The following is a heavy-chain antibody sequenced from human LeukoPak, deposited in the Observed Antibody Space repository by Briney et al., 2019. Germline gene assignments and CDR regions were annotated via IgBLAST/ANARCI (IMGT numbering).Heavy chain of an antibody. CDR1: GFTFGDYA. J-gene: IGHJ4*02. CDR2: IRSQIYGGTP. V-gene: IGHV3-49*04. CDR3: TRDQTPYY. Sequence: GGSLRLSCTGSGFTFGDYAMTWVRQAPGKGLEWVGFIRSQIYGGTPEYAASVKGRFTISRGDSEGVAYLQMNSLKTEDTAVYYCTRDQTPYYWGQGTLVTVSS.